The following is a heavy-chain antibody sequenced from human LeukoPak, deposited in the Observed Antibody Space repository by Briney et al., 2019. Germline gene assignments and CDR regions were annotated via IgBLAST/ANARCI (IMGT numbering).Heavy chain of an antibody. Sequence: PGGSLRLSCAASGFTFSSYWMNWVRQTPGKGLEWVANIKQDGSEKYYVDSVEGRFTISRDNAKNSLYLQMNSLRAEDTAVYYCARWIGGFDYWGQGALSPSRQ. CDR1: GFTFSSYW. D-gene: IGHD3-10*01. J-gene: IGHJ4*02. CDR2: IKQDGSEK. V-gene: IGHV3-7*01. CDR3: ARWIGGFDY.